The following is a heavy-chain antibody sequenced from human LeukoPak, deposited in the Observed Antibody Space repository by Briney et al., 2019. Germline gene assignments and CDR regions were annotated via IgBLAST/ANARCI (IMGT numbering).Heavy chain of an antibody. J-gene: IGHJ6*03. CDR3: ARVLDPNHYYYMDV. CDR2: ISGSGGST. Sequence: GGSLRLSCAASGFTFSSYAMSWVGQAPGKGLEGVAAISGSGGSTYYADSVKGRFTISRDNSKNTLYLQMNSLRAEDTAVYYCARVLDPNHYYYMDVWGKGTTVTVSS. D-gene: IGHD3-10*01. CDR1: GFTFSSYA. V-gene: IGHV3-23*01.